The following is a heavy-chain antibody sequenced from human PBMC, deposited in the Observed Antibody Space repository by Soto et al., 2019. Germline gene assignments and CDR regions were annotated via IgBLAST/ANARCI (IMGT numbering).Heavy chain of an antibody. CDR3: ARLIPPKITHPVPHDH. Sequence: PGESLKISCKGSGYSFTSYWIGWVRQMPGKGLEWMGIIYPGDSDTRYSPSFQGQVTISADKSISTAYLQWSSLKASDTAMYYCARLIPPKITHPVPHDHWGQGTLVTVSS. V-gene: IGHV5-51*01. CDR2: IYPGDSDT. D-gene: IGHD3-10*01. J-gene: IGHJ4*02. CDR1: GYSFTSYW.